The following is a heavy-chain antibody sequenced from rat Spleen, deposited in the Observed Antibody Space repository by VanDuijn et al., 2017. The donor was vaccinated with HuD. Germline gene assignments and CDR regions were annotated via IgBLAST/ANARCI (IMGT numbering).Heavy chain of an antibody. V-gene: IGHV3-3*01. CDR2: INSAGST. CDR1: GYSITSGYG. J-gene: IGHJ3*01. D-gene: IGHD1-12*02. CDR3: ARSDGTHYYLPFIY. Sequence: EVQLQESGPGLVKPSQSLSLTCSVTGYSITSGYGWNWIRKFPGNKLEWMGYINSAGSTNYNPPLKSRISITRDTSKNQFFLQVNSVTTEDTATYYCARSDGTHYYLPFIYWGQGTLVTVSS.